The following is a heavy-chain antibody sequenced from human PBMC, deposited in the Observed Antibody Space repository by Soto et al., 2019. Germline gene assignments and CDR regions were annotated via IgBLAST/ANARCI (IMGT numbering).Heavy chain of an antibody. CDR1: GYTFTNYD. CDR2: MNPKSGNT. J-gene: IGHJ4*02. V-gene: IGHV1-8*02. D-gene: IGHD4-17*01. Sequence: QVQLVQSGAEVKKPGASVKVSCKASGYTFTNYDINWVRQATGQGLEWMGWMNPKSGNTGYAQQFQGRVIRTRSTSISTAYMELSSLRSEDTAVYYCVRVYGEIDYCGPGTLVTVSS. CDR3: VRVYGEIDY.